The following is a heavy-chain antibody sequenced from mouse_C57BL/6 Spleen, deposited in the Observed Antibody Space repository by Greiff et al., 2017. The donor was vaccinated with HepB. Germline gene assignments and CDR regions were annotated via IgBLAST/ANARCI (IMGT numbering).Heavy chain of an antibody. V-gene: IGHV2-9-1*01. CDR2: IWTGGGT. D-gene: IGHD1-1*01. Sequence: VMLVESGPGLVAPSQSLSITCTVSGFSLTSYAISWVRQPPGKGLEWLGVIWTGGGTNYNSAPKSRLSISKDNSKSQVFLKMNSLQTDDTARYYCARPYGSSYWYFDVWGTGTTVTVSS. CDR1: GFSLTSYA. J-gene: IGHJ1*03. CDR3: ARPYGSSYWYFDV.